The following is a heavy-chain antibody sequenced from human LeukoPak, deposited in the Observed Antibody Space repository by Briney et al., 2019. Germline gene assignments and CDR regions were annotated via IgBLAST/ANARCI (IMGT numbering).Heavy chain of an antibody. CDR1: GYTFTSYY. D-gene: IGHD1-26*01. Sequence: ASVKVSCKASGYTFTSYYMHWVRQAPGQGLEWMGWINPNSGGTNYAQKFQGRVTMTRDTSISTAYMELSRLRSDDTAVYYCARVGAGGYYYYYGMDVWGQGTTVTVSS. CDR3: ARVGAGGYYYYYGMDV. CDR2: INPNSGGT. V-gene: IGHV1-2*02. J-gene: IGHJ6*02.